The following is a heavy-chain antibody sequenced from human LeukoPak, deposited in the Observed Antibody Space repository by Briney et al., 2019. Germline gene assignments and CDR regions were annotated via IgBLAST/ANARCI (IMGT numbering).Heavy chain of an antibody. CDR2: IKPNTGGT. J-gene: IGHJ5*02. V-gene: IGHV1-2*02. CDR3: ARDPDYDFWSGHENWFDP. D-gene: IGHD3-3*01. Sequence: ASVKVSCKASGYTFTGYYIHWVRQAPGQGLEWTGWIKPNTGGTNYAQKFQGRVTMTRDTSISTAYMELSRLRSDDTAVYYCARDPDYDFWSGHENWFDPWGQGTLVTVSS. CDR1: GYTFTGYY.